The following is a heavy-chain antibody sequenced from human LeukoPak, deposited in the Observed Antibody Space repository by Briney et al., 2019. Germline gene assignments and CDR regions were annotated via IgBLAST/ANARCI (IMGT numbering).Heavy chain of an antibody. CDR2: ISGSGGST. V-gene: IGHV3-23*01. CDR3: TKPIAVAGTSEDY. Sequence: GGSLRLSCAASGFTFSSYAMSWVRQAPGKGLEWVSAISGSGGSTYYADSVKGRFTISRDNSKNTLYLQMNSLRAEDTAVYYCTKPIAVAGTSEDYWGQGTLVTVSS. D-gene: IGHD6-19*01. CDR1: GFTFSSYA. J-gene: IGHJ4*02.